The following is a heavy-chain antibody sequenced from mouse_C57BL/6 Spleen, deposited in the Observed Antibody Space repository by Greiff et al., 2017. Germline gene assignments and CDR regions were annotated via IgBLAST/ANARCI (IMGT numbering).Heavy chain of an antibody. CDR2: IDPNSGGT. CDR1: GYTFTSYW. Sequence: VQLQQPGAELVKPGASVKLSCKASGYTFTSYWMHWVKQRPGRGLEWIGRIDPNSGGTKYNEKFKSKATLTVDKPSSPAYMQLSSLTSEDSAVYYCARWGPITTVGACWGQGTLVTVSA. D-gene: IGHD1-1*01. V-gene: IGHV1-72*01. CDR3: ARWGPITTVGAC. J-gene: IGHJ3*01.